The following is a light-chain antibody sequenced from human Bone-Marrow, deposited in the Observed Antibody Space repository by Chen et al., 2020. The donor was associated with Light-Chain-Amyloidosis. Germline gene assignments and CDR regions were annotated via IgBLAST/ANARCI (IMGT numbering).Light chain of an antibody. CDR2: GAS. Sequence: VLTQSPCTLSFSPGDRATRSFRVSQSLSSTHLAWDQQKPGQAPRLLIYGASTRATGIPDRCSGTGSATDFTLTISRVEPEDFAIYYCQHYGDSLFTFGPGTKVDIE. CDR1: QSLSSTH. J-gene: IGKJ3*01. V-gene: IGKV3-20*01. CDR3: QHYGDSLFT.